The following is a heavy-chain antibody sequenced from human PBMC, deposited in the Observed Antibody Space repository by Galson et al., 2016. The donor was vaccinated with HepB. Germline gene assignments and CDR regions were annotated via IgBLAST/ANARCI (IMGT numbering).Heavy chain of an antibody. J-gene: IGHJ4*02. Sequence: SLRLSCAASGFTFDDYGMHWVRQAPGKGLEWVSGITRNSDRMGYADSVKGRFTISRDNARGSLYLQMKSLRAEDTALYYCARGTTAGLGGLDHWGQGALVTVSS. D-gene: IGHD3-16*01. CDR2: ITRNSDRM. V-gene: IGHV3-9*01. CDR1: GFTFDDYG. CDR3: ARGTTAGLGGLDH.